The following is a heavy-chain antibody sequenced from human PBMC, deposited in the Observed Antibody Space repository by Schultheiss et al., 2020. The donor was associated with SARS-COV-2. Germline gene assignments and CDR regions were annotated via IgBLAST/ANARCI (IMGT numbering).Heavy chain of an antibody. CDR3: AKGLSPLAPGSRVNDY. CDR2: ISGSGDSI. CDR1: GFTFSGYA. V-gene: IGHV3-23*01. Sequence: GESLKISCAASGFTFSGYAMNWVRQAPGQGLEWVSIISGSGDSIYYADSVKGRFTISRDNSKNMLFMQMNSLRAEDTAVYFCAKGLSPLAPGSRVNDYWGQGTPVTVSS. J-gene: IGHJ4*02. D-gene: IGHD2/OR15-2a*01.